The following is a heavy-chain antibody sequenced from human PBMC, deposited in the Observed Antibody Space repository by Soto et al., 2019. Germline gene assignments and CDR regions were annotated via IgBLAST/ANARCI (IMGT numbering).Heavy chain of an antibody. CDR1: GFIFGTYA. Sequence: PGGSLRLSCAASGFIFGTYAMSWVRQAPGKGTEWVAVISDTGGGTYYADSVKGRFTISRDNSKNTLYLQMNSLRAEDTGLYYCAKDAGGGPYSTAWYEFDYWGQGTQVTVSS. D-gene: IGHD2-2*01. CDR2: ISDTGGGT. CDR3: AKDAGGGPYSTAWYEFDY. V-gene: IGHV3-23*01. J-gene: IGHJ4*02.